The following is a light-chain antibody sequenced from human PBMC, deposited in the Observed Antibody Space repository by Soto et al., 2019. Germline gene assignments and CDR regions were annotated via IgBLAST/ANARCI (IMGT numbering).Light chain of an antibody. CDR1: QSLLQTNGYNY. Sequence: DIVTTQSPLSLPVTPGEPASISCRSSQSLLQTNGYNYLDWYLQKPGQSPQLLIYLGSNRASGVPDRFSRSGSGTDFTLKISRVEAEDVGVYYCMQALQTPWAFGQGTKVEIK. J-gene: IGKJ1*01. CDR3: MQALQTPWA. V-gene: IGKV2-28*01. CDR2: LGS.